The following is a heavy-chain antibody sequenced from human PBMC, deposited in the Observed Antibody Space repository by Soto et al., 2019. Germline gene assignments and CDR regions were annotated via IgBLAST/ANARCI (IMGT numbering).Heavy chain of an antibody. V-gene: IGHV1-18*01. CDR1: GYTFTSYG. CDR3: ARVYDFWSGYQTPSDY. CDR2: ISVYNGNT. J-gene: IGHJ4*02. Sequence: ASVKVSCKASGYTFTSYGISWVRRAPGQGLEWMGWISVYNGNTNYAQQFQGRVTMTTDTSTSTAYMELRSLRSDDTAVYYCARVYDFWSGYQTPSDYWGQGTLVTVSS. D-gene: IGHD3-3*01.